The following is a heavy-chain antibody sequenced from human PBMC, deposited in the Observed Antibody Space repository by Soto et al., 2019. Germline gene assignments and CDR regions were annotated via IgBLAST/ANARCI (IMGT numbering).Heavy chain of an antibody. CDR1: GGSISTVGYY. J-gene: IGHJ5*02. D-gene: IGHD3-9*01. CDR3: ARGSEILLGLAA. Sequence: SETLSLTCTVFGGSISTVGYYLSWIRQHPGKGLEWIGYIFYSGTTYYSPSLKSRVTISLDTSQNQFSLILSSVTAADTAVYYCARGSEILLGLAAWGQGTLVTVSS. V-gene: IGHV4-31*03. CDR2: IFYSGTT.